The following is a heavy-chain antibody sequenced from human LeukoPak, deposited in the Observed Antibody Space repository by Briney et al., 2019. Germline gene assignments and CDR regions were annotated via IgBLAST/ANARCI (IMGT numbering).Heavy chain of an antibody. Sequence: GGSLRLSCAASGFTFSSYAMSWVRQAPGKGLEWVSAVSGSGGSTYYADSVKGRFTISRDNSKNTLYLQMNSLRDEDTAVYYCAKLKSMVATSMYYFDYWGQGTLVTVSS. J-gene: IGHJ4*02. D-gene: IGHD5-12*01. CDR3: AKLKSMVATSMYYFDY. CDR1: GFTFSSYA. V-gene: IGHV3-23*01. CDR2: VSGSGGST.